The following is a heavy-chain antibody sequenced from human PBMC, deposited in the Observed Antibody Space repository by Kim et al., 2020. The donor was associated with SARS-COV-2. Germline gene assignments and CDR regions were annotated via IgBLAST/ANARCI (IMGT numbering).Heavy chain of an antibody. CDR1: GGSISSNYW. CDR2: VFHREIT. V-gene: IGHV4-4*02. J-gene: IGHJ4*02. CDR3: ATLVNSGYYLDY. Sequence: SETLSLTCDVSGGSISSNYWWSWVRQSPGKGLEWIGDVFHREITNYNPSLKSRVTISVDRSRNQFSLSLSSVTAADTAVYYCATLVNSGYYLDYWGQGILVTVSS. D-gene: IGHD5-12*01.